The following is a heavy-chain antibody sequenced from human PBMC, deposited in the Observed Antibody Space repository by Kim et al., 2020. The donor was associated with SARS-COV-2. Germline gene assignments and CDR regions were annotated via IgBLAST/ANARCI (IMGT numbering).Heavy chain of an antibody. Sequence: GTNYNPSLKGRVTMSLDTSTNEYFLKLTSVTAADTAIYYCARGRLNFDFWGQGSQVTVSS. CDR3: ARGRLNFDF. CDR2: GT. V-gene: IGHV4-34*01. J-gene: IGHJ4*02.